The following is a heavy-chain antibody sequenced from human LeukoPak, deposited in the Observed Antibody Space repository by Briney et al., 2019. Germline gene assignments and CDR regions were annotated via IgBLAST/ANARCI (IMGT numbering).Heavy chain of an antibody. V-gene: IGHV3-48*01. CDR2: ISSSSSSI. Sequence: GRSLRLSYAASGLTFSSYSMNWVRQAPGKGLEWVSYISSSSSSIYYADSVKGRFTISRDNAKKLLYLQMSSLRAEDTAVYYCANTMFRGHWGQGTLVTVSS. CDR1: GLTFSSYS. J-gene: IGHJ4*02. D-gene: IGHD3-10*01. CDR3: ANTMFRGH.